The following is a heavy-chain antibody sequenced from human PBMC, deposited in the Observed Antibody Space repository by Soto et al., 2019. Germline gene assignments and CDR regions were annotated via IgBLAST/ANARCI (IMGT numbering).Heavy chain of an antibody. CDR1: GFTFSSYA. Sequence: EVQLLESGGGLVQPGGSLSLSCAASGFTFSSYAMSWVRQTPGKGLEWVAGISGGGGATYYADAVKGRLTISRDNSNNALYLQMISMRAEDTAVYYCAKDLGPPVRSHYPYWYFDVWGRGTLVTVSS. D-gene: IGHD3-10*01. CDR2: ISGGGGAT. J-gene: IGHJ2*01. CDR3: AKDLGPPVRSHYPYWYFDV. V-gene: IGHV3-23*01.